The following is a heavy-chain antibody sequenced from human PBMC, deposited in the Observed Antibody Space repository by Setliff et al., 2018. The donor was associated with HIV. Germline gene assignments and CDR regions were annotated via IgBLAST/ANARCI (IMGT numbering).Heavy chain of an antibody. CDR3: ARDETYCNYSRCSRAGWYFDL. Sequence: PSETLSLTCTVSGYSINSSHFWGWIRQPPGKGLEWVGSIYHSGNTHYNPSLKSRVTISVDTSKNQFSLKLSSVTAADTAVYYCARDETYCNYSRCSRAGWYFDLWGRGTLVTVSS. V-gene: IGHV4-38-2*02. J-gene: IGHJ2*01. D-gene: IGHD2-2*01. CDR2: IYHSGNT. CDR1: GYSINSSHF.